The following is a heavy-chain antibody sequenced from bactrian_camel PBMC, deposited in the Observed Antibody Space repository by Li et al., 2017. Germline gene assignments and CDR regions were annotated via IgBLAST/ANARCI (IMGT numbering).Heavy chain of an antibody. CDR2: ISSGSIT. D-gene: IGHD1*01. J-gene: IGHJ4*01. CDR3: ATDNVPWCSAGRPPTVFHY. Sequence: HVQLVESGGGSVQAGGSLRLSCAASGYSAGSFCMAWFRQAPGKEREGVAAISSGSITSYAYTVKGRFTISKDNAKNTLYLQMNSLKPEDTAMFYCATDNVPWCSAGRPPTVFHYWGQGTQVTVS. V-gene: IGHV3S55*01. CDR1: GYSAGSFC.